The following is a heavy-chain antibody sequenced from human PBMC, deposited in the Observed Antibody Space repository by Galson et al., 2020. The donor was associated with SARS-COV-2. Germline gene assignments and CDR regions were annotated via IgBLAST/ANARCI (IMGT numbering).Heavy chain of an antibody. D-gene: IGHD1-1*01. CDR1: GDSISSGGYI. Sequence: ASETLSLTCTVSGDSISSGGYIWSRIPPHPGKGLEWIGYVFYTGSTYYNPSLKRRVAISLDMTKNQFPLKLTSVTAADTAIYYCARDVGDNGNNSGPRARYCDLWGRGTLVTVSS. V-gene: IGHV4-31*03. CDR2: VFYTGST. CDR3: ARDVGDNGNNSGPRARYCDL. J-gene: IGHJ2*01.